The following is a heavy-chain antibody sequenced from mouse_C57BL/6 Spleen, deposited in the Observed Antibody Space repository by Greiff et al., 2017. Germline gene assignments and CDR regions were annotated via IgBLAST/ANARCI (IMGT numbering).Heavy chain of an antibody. J-gene: IGHJ2*01. CDR1: GFAFSSYW. D-gene: IGHD1-1*01. CDR3: ARVRAYYGSSYNLDY. V-gene: IGHV1-80*01. Sequence: VQLQQSGAELVKPGASVKISCKASGFAFSSYWMNWVKQRPGKGLEWIGQIYPGDGDTNYNGKFKGKATLTADKSSSTAYMQRSSLTSEDTAVYYCARVRAYYGSSYNLDYWGQGTTLTVSS. CDR2: IYPGDGDT.